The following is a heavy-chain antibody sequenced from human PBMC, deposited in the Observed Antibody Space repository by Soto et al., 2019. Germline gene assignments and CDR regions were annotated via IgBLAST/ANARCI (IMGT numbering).Heavy chain of an antibody. D-gene: IGHD3-22*01. CDR2: IKSKTDGGTT. CDR3: TTDDYYDSSGYLY. Sequence: WGSMSLSCAASGFTFSNAGKGWVRQAQGKELEWVRRIKSKTDGGTTDCAAPVKGRFTISRDDSNNTLYLQMNSLKTEDTAVYYCTTDDYYDSSGYLYWGQGTLVTVSS. V-gene: IGHV3-15*01. CDR1: GFTFSNAG. J-gene: IGHJ4*02.